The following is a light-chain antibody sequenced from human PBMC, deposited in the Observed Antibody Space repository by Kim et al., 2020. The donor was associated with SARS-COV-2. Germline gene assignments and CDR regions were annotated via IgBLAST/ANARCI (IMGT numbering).Light chain of an antibody. CDR1: SSNIGSNY. CDR2: RNN. J-gene: IGLJ2*01. CDR3: AAWDDSLSGRV. Sequence: GQRVTISFSGSSSNIGSNYVYWYQQLPGTAPKLLIYRNNQRPSGVPDRFSGSKSGTSASLAISGLRSEDEADYYCAAWDDSLSGRVFGGGTKLTVL. V-gene: IGLV1-47*01.